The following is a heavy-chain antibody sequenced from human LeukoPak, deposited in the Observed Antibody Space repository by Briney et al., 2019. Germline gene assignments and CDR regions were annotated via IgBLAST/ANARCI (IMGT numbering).Heavy chain of an antibody. CDR1: GGTFISYA. V-gene: IGHV1-69*04. CDR2: IIPILGIA. D-gene: IGHD3-22*01. Sequence: GASVKVSFKASGGTFISYAISWVRQAPGQGLEWMGRIIPILGIANYAQKFQGRVTITADKSTSTAYMELSSLRSEDTAVYYCARAEDYYDSSGYYGDWGQGTLVTVSS. J-gene: IGHJ4*02. CDR3: ARAEDYYDSSGYYGD.